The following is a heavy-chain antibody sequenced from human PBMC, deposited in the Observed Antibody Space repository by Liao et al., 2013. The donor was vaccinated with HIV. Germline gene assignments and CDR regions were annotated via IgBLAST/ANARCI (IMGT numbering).Heavy chain of an antibody. Sequence: QVQLQESGPGLVKPSQTLSLTCTVSGGSISSGSYYWSWIRQPAGKGLEWIGRIYTSGSTNYNPSLKSRVTMSVDTSKNQFSLKLSSVTAADTAVYYCARDNPANWFDPWGQGTLVTVSS. CDR3: ARDNPANWFDP. D-gene: IGHD1-14*01. V-gene: IGHV4-61*02. CDR2: IYTSGST. CDR1: GGSISSGSYY. J-gene: IGHJ5*02.